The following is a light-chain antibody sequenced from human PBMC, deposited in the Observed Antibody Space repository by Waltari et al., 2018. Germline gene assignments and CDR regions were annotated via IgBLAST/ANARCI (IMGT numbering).Light chain of an antibody. V-gene: IGKV1-39*01. CDR1: QSITYY. CDR2: GAS. J-gene: IGKJ2*01. CDR3: QQSYRTPYT. Sequence: DIQMTQSPSSLSASVGDSVSVTCRASQSITYYLNWYQQKPGKAPKLLIYGASSLESGVPSRFSGSGSGRDFTLTISSLLPEDCATYYCQQSYRTPYTFGQGTTLEIK.